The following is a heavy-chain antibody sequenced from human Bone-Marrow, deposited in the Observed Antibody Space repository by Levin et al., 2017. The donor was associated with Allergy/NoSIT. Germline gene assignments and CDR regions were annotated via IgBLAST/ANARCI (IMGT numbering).Heavy chain of an antibody. CDR3: AKDGARDKYDSSGY. CDR1: GFTFSSYA. CDR2: ISGSGGST. J-gene: IGHJ4*02. V-gene: IGHV3-23*01. D-gene: IGHD3-22*01. Sequence: GESLKISCAASGFTFSSYAMSWVRQAPGKGLEWVSAISGSGGSTYYADSVKGRFTISRDNSKNTLYLQMNSLRAEDTAVYYCAKDGARDKYDSSGYWGQGTLVTVSS.